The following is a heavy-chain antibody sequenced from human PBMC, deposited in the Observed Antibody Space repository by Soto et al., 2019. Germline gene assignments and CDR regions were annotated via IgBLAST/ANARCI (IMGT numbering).Heavy chain of an antibody. Sequence: QVQLVQSGAEVKKPGASVKVSCKASGYTFTSYDINWVRQATGQGLEWMGWMNPNSGNTGYAQKFQGRVTMTRNTSISTAYMELSSLRSEDTAVYYCARERGNIVLMVYAIRVVYGMDVWDQGTTVTVSS. CDR1: GYTFTSYD. CDR3: ARERGNIVLMVYAIRVVYGMDV. J-gene: IGHJ6*02. V-gene: IGHV1-8*01. D-gene: IGHD2-8*01. CDR2: MNPNSGNT.